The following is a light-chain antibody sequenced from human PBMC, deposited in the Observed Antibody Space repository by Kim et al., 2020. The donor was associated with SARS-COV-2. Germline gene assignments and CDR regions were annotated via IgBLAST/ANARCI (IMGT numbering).Light chain of an antibody. J-gene: IGLJ1*01. CDR3: SSYSSRSTYV. V-gene: IGLV2-14*04. CDR1: SSDVGGYNY. Sequence: QSITISGTGSSSDVGGYNYVSWYQQHPGKAPQLIIYDVTKRPSGISKRFSASKSGNTASLIISGLQAEDEGDYYCSSYSSRSTYVFGSGTKVTVL. CDR2: DVT.